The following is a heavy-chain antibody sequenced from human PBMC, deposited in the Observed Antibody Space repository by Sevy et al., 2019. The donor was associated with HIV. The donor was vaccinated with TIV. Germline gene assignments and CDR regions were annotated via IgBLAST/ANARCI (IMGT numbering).Heavy chain of an antibody. CDR1: GLTFSSYE. J-gene: IGHJ4*02. CDR2: ISNSGSNI. D-gene: IGHD4-17*01. CDR3: ARDLPPSATTVAHFDY. V-gene: IGHV3-48*03. Sequence: GGSLRLSCTASGLTFSSYEMNWVRQAPGKGLEWVSYISNSGSNIYYSDSVKGRFTISRDNAKNSLYLQMNSLRAEDTAVYYCARDLPPSATTVAHFDYWGRGTLVTVSS.